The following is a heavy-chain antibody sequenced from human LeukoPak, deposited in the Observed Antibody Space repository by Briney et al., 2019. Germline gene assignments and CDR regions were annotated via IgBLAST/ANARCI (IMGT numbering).Heavy chain of an antibody. CDR1: GGSISNYY. CDR2: VYISEST. CDR3: ARQHFLTSLLDP. D-gene: IGHD3/OR15-3a*01. V-gene: IGHV4-4*07. J-gene: IGHJ5*02. Sequence: PSETLSLTCTVSGGSISNYYWNWIRQPAGKGLEWIGRVYISESTNYNPSLTSRVTISLDKSKNQFSLNLSSVTAADTAVYYCARQHFLTSLLDPWGQGTLVTVSS.